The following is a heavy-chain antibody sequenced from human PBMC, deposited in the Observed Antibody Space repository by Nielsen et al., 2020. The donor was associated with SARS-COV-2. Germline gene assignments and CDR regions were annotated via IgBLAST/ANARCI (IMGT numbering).Heavy chain of an antibody. J-gene: IGHJ4*02. CDR2: INPNSGGP. CDR1: GHRFSVYY. Sequence: ASVKVSCKAPGHRFSVYYMHWVRQAPGQGLEWMGRINPNSGGPNYAQKFQGRVTMTWDTSISTAYMELSGLKSDDTAVFYCAGSGSGWYNFDSWGQGTLVTVSS. V-gene: IGHV1-2*06. D-gene: IGHD6-19*01. CDR3: AGSGSGWYNFDS.